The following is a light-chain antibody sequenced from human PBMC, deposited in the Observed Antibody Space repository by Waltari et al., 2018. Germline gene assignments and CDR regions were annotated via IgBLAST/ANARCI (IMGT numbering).Light chain of an antibody. J-gene: IGKJ4*01. CDR2: GAS. Sequence: EIVLTQSPGSLSLSPGERATLSCRASQSVSSNYLAWYQQKPGQAPRLLIYGASTRATGIPDRFSSSGSGTDFTLTITRLEPEECAVYYCQQYASSPLTFGGGTKVEIK. CDR1: QSVSSNY. V-gene: IGKV3-20*01. CDR3: QQYASSPLT.